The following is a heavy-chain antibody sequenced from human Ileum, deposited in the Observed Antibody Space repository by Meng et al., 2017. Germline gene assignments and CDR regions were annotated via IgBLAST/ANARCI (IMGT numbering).Heavy chain of an antibody. Sequence: HLRASGPGLVKHSGTLSLTCAAAGDSISSGNWLNWVRQSPGKGLGWIGEIFHGGTTNYNPSLKNRVTLLMDKSKNQFSLQLASVTAADTAVFYCARGIGDIRVGFDYWGQGILVTVSS. CDR1: GDSISSGNW. J-gene: IGHJ4*02. D-gene: IGHD5-12*01. CDR2: IFHGGTT. CDR3: ARGIGDIRVGFDY. V-gene: IGHV4-4*02.